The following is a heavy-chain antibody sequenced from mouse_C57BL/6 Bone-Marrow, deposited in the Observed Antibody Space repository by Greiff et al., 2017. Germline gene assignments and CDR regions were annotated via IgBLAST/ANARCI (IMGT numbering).Heavy chain of an antibody. J-gene: IGHJ4*01. V-gene: IGHV1-39*01. CDR1: GYSFTDYN. CDR2: INPNYGTT. CDR3: ARNLEFITTLYYYAMDY. D-gene: IGHD1-1*01. Sequence: EVQLQQSGPELVKPGASVKISCKASGYSFTDYNMNWVKQSNGKSLEWIGVINPNYGTTSYNQKFKGKATLTVDQSSSTAYMQLNSLTSEDSAVYYCARNLEFITTLYYYAMDYWGQGTSVTVSS.